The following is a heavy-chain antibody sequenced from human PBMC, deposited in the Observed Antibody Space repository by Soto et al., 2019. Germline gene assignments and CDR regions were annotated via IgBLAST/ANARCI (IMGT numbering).Heavy chain of an antibody. D-gene: IGHD7-27*01. CDR3: ARIGWGGDS. V-gene: IGHV4-61*01. CDR1: GGSVRTGSYH. J-gene: IGHJ4*02. Sequence: SETLSLTCSVSGGSVRTGSYHWSWIRQPPGKGLEWIGFIPNNGSPDYNPSLKSRVVVSIDRSKNQFSLKVNSVAAADTAVYYCARIGWGGDSWGQGTLVTVSS. CDR2: IPNNGSP.